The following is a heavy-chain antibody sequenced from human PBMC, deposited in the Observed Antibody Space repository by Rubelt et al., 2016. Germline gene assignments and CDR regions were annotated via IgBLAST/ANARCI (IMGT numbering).Heavy chain of an antibody. CDR1: GGSFSGYY. CDR3: ARDYWGYSYGITGYYYYYGMDV. D-gene: IGHD5-18*01. CDR2: INHRGDT. J-gene: IGHJ6*02. Sequence: YGGSFSGYYWTWIRQPPGKGLEWIGEINHRGDTKYNTSLKSRVTISVDTSKNQFSLKLSSVTAADTAVYYCARDYWGYSYGITGYYYYYGMDVWGQGTTVTVSS. V-gene: IGHV4-34*01.